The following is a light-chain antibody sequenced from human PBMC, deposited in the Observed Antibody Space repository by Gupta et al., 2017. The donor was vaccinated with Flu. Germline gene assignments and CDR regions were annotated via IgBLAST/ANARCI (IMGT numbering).Light chain of an antibody. CDR1: SGYSNYK. J-gene: IGLJ1*01. CDR3: GADHGSGSNFVYV. CDR2: VGTGGSVG. Sequence: QPVLTQPPSASASLGASVTLTCTLSSGYSNYKVDWYQQRPGKGPRFVMRVGTGGSVGSKGDGIPDRFSGLGSGLNRDLTIRNIQEEDESDYHCGADHGSGSNFVYVFGTGTKVTVL. V-gene: IGLV9-49*02.